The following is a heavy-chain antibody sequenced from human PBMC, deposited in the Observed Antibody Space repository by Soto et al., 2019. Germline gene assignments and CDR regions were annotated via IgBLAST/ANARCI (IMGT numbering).Heavy chain of an antibody. Sequence: SVKVSCKASGGTFSSYTISWVRQAPGQGLEWMGRIIPILGIANYAQKFQGRVTITADKSTSTAYMELSSLRSEDTAVYCCAKDVRFLHHAFDIWGQGTMVTVSS. V-gene: IGHV1-69*04. J-gene: IGHJ3*02. CDR2: IIPILGIA. CDR1: GGTFSSYT. CDR3: AKDVRFLHHAFDI. D-gene: IGHD3-3*01.